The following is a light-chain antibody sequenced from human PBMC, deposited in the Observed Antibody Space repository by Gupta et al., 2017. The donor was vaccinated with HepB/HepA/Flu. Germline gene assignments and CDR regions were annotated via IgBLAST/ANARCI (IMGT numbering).Light chain of an antibody. Sequence: SSDLTQPPSVSVSAGQPANIICSADKLGEKYAFWSQQKAGQSPLVVIYQDEKRPPEIPERFSGSSSGNTATLTISGNQAMDEDDYYCQASDNSHVIFGGGTRLTVL. CDR2: QDE. CDR1: KLGEKY. J-gene: IGLJ2*01. V-gene: IGLV3-1*01. CDR3: QASDNSHVI.